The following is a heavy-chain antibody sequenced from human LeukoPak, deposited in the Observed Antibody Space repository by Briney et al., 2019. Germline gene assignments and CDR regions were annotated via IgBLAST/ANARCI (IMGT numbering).Heavy chain of an antibody. V-gene: IGHV4-59*01. D-gene: IGHD4-23*01. Sequence: PSETLSLTCTVSGVSISTYYWNWIRQPPGKGLEWIGYIYRSGSTNYNPSLQSRVTISVDTSKNQFSLNLNSVTAADTAVYYCARAGLTVVTRDFDYWGQGTLVTVSS. CDR2: IYRSGST. CDR1: GVSISTYY. CDR3: ARAGLTVVTRDFDY. J-gene: IGHJ4*02.